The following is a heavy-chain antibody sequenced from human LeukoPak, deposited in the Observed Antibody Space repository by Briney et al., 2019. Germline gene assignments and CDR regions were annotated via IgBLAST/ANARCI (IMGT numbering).Heavy chain of an antibody. V-gene: IGHV3-11*06. CDR3: ARDFGGHGIAAAGTPFDY. CDR1: GFTFSDYY. J-gene: IGHJ4*02. CDR2: ISSSSSYT. Sequence: PGGSLRLSCAASGFTFSDYYMSWIRQAPGKGLEWVSYISSSSSYTNYADSVKGRFTISRDNAKNSLYLQMNSLRAEDTAVYYCARDFGGHGIAAAGTPFDYWGQGTLVTVSS. D-gene: IGHD6-13*01.